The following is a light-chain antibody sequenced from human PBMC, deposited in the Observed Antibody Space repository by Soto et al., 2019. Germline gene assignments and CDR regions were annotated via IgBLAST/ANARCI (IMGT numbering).Light chain of an antibody. Sequence: DIPMTQSPSSVSASVGDRVTITCRASQGISSXXXWYQQKPGKAPKLLIYAASSLQSGVPXRFXXXXXXXXXXXTISSLQPEDFATYYCQQANSFPRTFGQGTKLEIK. CDR3: QQANSFPRT. CDR1: QGISSX. J-gene: IGKJ2*02. V-gene: IGKV1-12*01. CDR2: AAS.